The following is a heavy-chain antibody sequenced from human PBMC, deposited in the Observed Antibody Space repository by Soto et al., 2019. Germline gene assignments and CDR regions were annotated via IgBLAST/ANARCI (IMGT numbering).Heavy chain of an antibody. CDR2: INLNSDVT. J-gene: IGHJ4*02. CDR3: VRVGLNSNYDFDY. CDR1: GYTFNSYY. V-gene: IGHV1-2*02. D-gene: IGHD4-4*01. Sequence: QVQLVQSGAEVKKPGASVKVSCKASGYTFNSYYIHWVRQAPGQGLEWMGWINLNSDVTGYPQSFQDRVTMTRDMSITTVYMELTRLRSDDTAVYYCVRVGLNSNYDFDYWGQGTLITVSS.